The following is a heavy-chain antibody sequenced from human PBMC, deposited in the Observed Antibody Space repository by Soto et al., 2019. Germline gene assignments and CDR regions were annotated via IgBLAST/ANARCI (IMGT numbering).Heavy chain of an antibody. Sequence: GGSLRLSCKGSGYSFTSYWIGWVRQMPGKGLEWMGIIYPGDSDTRYSPSFQGQVTISADKSISTAYLQWSSLKASDTAMYYCARRGYYYGSGSYAFDIWGQGTMVTVSS. V-gene: IGHV5-51*01. D-gene: IGHD3-10*01. J-gene: IGHJ3*02. CDR2: IYPGDSDT. CDR3: ARRGYYYGSGSYAFDI. CDR1: GYSFTSYW.